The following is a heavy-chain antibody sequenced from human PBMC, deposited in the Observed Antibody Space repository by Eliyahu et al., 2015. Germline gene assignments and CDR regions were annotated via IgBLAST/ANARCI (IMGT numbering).Heavy chain of an antibody. CDR1: GFTVSTNY. V-gene: IGHV3-53*01. J-gene: IGHJ4*02. D-gene: IGHD5-18*01. CDR2: IYSGGTT. Sequence: EVQLVEXGGGLIQPGGSLRLXXAASGFTVSTNYXSWVRQAPGKGLEWVSIIYSGGTTYYADSVKGRFTISRDNSKNTVHLHMNSLRAEDTAIYYCAREGYSFNSYWGQGTLVTVSS. CDR3: AREGYSFNSY.